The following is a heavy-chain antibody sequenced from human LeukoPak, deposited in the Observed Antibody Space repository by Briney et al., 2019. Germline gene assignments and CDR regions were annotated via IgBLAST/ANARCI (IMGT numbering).Heavy chain of an antibody. J-gene: IGHJ6*02. D-gene: IGHD6-6*01. CDR3: ARDSEYSSPSTYYYGMDV. CDR2: ISWNSGNI. V-gene: IGHV3-9*01. Sequence: GGSLRLSCAASGFTFDDYAMHWVRQAPGKGLEWVSGISWNSGNIDYADSVKGRFTISRDNSKNTLYLQMNSLRAEDTAVYYCARDSEYSSPSTYYYGMDVWGQGTTVTVSS. CDR1: GFTFDDYA.